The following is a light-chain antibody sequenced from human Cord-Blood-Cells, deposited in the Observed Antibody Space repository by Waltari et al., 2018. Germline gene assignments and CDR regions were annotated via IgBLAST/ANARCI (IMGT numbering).Light chain of an antibody. Sequence: EIVLTQSPGTLSLSPGERATLSCRASQSVSSSYLAWYQQKPGQAPRLLSYGASSRATGIPDRFSGSGSGTDFTLPSSRLEPEDFAVYYCQQYGSSPLTFGGGTKVEIK. J-gene: IGKJ4*01. V-gene: IGKV3-20*01. CDR3: QQYGSSPLT. CDR1: QSVSSSY. CDR2: GAS.